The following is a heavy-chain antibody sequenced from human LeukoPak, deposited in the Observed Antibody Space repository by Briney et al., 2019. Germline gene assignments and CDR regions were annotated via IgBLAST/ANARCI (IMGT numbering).Heavy chain of an antibody. CDR2: ISGYNGNT. J-gene: IGHJ4*02. V-gene: IGHV1-18*01. CDR3: ARDGGSWETGPLSHY. D-gene: IGHD1-26*01. Sequence: ASVKVSCKTSGYTFTNYGINWVRQAPGQGLEWMGWISGYNGNTNYAQKLQGRVTMTTDTSTTTAYMELRSLRSDDTAVYYCARDGGSWETGPLSHYWGQGTLVTVSS. CDR1: GYTFTNYG.